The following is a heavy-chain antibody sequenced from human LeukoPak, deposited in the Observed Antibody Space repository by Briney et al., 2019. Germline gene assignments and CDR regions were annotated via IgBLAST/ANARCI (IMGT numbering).Heavy chain of an antibody. CDR3: AKDRGYSGYDSFDY. J-gene: IGHJ4*02. D-gene: IGHD5-12*01. Sequence: GGSLRLSCAASGFTFDDYAMHWVRQAPGKGLEWVSGISRNSGSIGYADSVKGRFTISRDNAKNSLYLQMNSLRAEDTALYYCAKDRGYSGYDSFDYWGQGTLVTVSS. CDR2: ISRNSGSI. CDR1: GFTFDDYA. V-gene: IGHV3-9*01.